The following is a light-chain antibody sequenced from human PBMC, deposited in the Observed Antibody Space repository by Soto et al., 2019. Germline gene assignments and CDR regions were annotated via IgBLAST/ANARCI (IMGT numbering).Light chain of an antibody. J-gene: IGKJ1*01. CDR2: KAS. CDR3: QQYSSYSRT. Sequence: DIQMTQSPSTLSASVGDRVTITCRASQSISSWLAWYQQKPGKAPKLLMYKASSLESGVPSRFSGSGSGTEFTLTISSLQPDDFATYYCQQYSSYSRTFGQGTKVDIK. CDR1: QSISSW. V-gene: IGKV1-5*03.